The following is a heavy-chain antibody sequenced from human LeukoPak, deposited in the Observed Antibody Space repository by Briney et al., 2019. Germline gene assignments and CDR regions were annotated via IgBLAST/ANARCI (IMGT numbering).Heavy chain of an antibody. Sequence: KASETLSLTCTVSGGSISSYYWSWIRQPPGKGLEWIGYIYYSGFTNDNPSLKSRVTISVDTSKNQFSLKLSSVTAADTAVYYCARAPGIAAAGFDYWGQGTLVTVSS. V-gene: IGHV4-59*01. D-gene: IGHD6-13*01. CDR2: IYYSGFT. J-gene: IGHJ4*02. CDR1: GGSISSYY. CDR3: ARAPGIAAAGFDY.